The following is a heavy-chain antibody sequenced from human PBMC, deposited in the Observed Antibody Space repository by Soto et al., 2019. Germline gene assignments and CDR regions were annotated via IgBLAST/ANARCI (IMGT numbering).Heavy chain of an antibody. J-gene: IGHJ4*02. CDR2: ISAYNGNT. CDR3: ERESPPADY. Sequence: QVQLVQSGAEVKKPGASVKVSCKASGYTFSTYGISWVRQAPGQGLEWMGWISAYNGNTNYSQKLQGRVTMTTDTSTSTAYMEMRSMRSEDTAVCYCERESPPADYWGQGTLVTVSS. V-gene: IGHV1-18*01. CDR1: GYTFSTYG.